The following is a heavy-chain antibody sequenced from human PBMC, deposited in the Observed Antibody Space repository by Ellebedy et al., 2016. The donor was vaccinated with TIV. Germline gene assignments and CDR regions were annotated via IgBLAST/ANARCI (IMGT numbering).Heavy chain of an antibody. J-gene: IGHJ4*02. CDR1: GFTFTSFG. CDR3: ARVGWGYSGGEDN. V-gene: IGHV1-18*04. CDR2: ISIDNGET. Sequence: AASVKVSCKASGFTFTSFGISWVRQAPGQGLEWMGWISIDNGETNYAQNLQGRVSMTTDTSARTAYMELRSLRYDDTAVYYCARVGWGYSGGEDNWGQGTLVTVSS. D-gene: IGHD5-12*01.